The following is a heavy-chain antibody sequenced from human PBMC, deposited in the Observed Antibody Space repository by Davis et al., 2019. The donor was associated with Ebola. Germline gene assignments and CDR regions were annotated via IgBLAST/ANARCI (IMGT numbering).Heavy chain of an antibody. V-gene: IGHV3-11*01. J-gene: IGHJ6*02. CDR3: ARDSYYSTFKDGMDV. CDR2: ISSSGSTI. Sequence: PGGSLRLSRAASGFTFSDYYMSWIRQAPGKGLEWVSYISSSGSTIYYADSVKGRFTISRDNAKNSLYLQMNSLRAEDTAVYYCARDSYYSTFKDGMDVWGQGTTVTVSS. CDR1: GFTFSDYY. D-gene: IGHD4-11*01.